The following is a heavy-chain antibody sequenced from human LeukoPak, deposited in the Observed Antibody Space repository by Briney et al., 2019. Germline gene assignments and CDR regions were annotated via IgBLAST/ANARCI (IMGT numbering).Heavy chain of an antibody. V-gene: IGHV3-74*01. CDR1: GFSFSTNW. D-gene: IGHD1/OR15-1a*01. J-gene: IGHJ4*02. CDR3: VRELGTATPAN. CDR2: LNPDGDTT. Sequence: PGGSLRLSCIASGFSFSTNWMHWVRQAPGKGLVWVSRLNPDGDTTGYADSVKGRFTISSDNAKNTVYLQLNSLTAEDTALYYCVRELGTATPANWGQGTLVTVSS.